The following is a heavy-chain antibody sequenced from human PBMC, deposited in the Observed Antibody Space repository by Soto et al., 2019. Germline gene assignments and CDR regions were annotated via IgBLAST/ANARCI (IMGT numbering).Heavy chain of an antibody. CDR2: ISYDGSNK. CDR3: AKDLLHYGSGSYLDV. Sequence: GGSLRLSCAASGFTFSSYSMNWVRQAPGKGLEWVAVISYDGSNKYYADSVKGRFTISGDNSKNTLYLQMNSLGAEDTAVYYCAKDLLHYGSGSYLDVWGQGTTVTVSS. D-gene: IGHD3-10*01. V-gene: IGHV3-30*18. CDR1: GFTFSSYS. J-gene: IGHJ6*02.